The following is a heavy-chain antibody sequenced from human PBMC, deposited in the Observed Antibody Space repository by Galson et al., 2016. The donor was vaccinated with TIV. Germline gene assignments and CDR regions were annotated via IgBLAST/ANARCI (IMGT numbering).Heavy chain of an antibody. CDR3: ARDRVVDAAYYYYYYGMDV. V-gene: IGHV3-66*02. D-gene: IGHD2-15*01. CDR1: GLSVSINY. CDR2: ISDGGKT. Sequence: SLRLSCAASGLSVSINYMTWVRQAPGKGLEWVSLISDGGKTYYSDSVKGRFTVSRDNSKNTLYLQMNSLRVEDRAVYYCARDRVVDAAYYYYYYGMDVWGQGTAVTVSS. J-gene: IGHJ6*02.